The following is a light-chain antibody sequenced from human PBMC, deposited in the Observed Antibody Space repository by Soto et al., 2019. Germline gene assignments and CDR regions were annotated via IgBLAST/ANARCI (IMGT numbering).Light chain of an antibody. V-gene: IGKV2-30*01. CDR3: MLGTHWPFT. Sequence: DVVMTQSPLSLPVTLGQPASISCRSSQSLVYTDGNTYLTWFQQRPGQSPRRLIYKVSYRDSGVPDRFSGGGSDTDFTLKISIVEAEDVGIYYCMLGTHWPFTFGPGTKVDIK. CDR2: KVS. J-gene: IGKJ3*01. CDR1: QSLVYTDGNTY.